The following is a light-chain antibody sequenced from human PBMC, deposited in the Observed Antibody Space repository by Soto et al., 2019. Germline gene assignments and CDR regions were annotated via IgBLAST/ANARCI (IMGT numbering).Light chain of an antibody. Sequence: EIVLTQSPGTLSLSPGERATLSCRASQRVSSSYLAWYQQKPGQAPRLLSYGASSRATGIPDRFSGSGSGPDFPLTISRLEPEDFAVYYCQPYGCSPNTFGQGAKLGIK. CDR1: QRVSSSY. V-gene: IGKV3-20*01. J-gene: IGKJ2*01. CDR2: GAS. CDR3: QPYGCSPNT.